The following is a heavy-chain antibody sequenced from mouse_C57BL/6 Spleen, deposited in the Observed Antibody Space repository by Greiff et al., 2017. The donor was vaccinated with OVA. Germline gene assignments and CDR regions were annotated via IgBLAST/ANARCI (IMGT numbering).Heavy chain of an antibody. CDR2: IDPANGNT. CDR1: GFNIKNPY. V-gene: IGHV14-3*01. Sequence: VQLQQSVAELVRPGASVKLSCTASGFNIKNPYMHWVKQRPEQGLEWIGRIDPANGNTKYAPKFQGKATITADTSSNTAYLQLSSLTSEDTAIYYCARDYGNPYYYAMDYWGQGTSVTVSS. CDR3: ARDYGNPYYYAMDY. D-gene: IGHD2-1*01. J-gene: IGHJ4*01.